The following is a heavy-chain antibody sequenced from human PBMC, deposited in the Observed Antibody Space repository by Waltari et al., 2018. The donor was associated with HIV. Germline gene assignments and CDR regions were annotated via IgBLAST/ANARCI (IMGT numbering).Heavy chain of an antibody. Sequence: VQLLESGGGLVQPGGSMRLSCAAYGFTFSSSAMRWVRQAPGKGLEWVSAISGSGGSTYYADSVKGRFTISRDNSKNTLYLQMNSLRAEDTAVYYCAKDPMDIVATINYYGMDVWGQGTTVTVSS. V-gene: IGHV3-23*01. J-gene: IGHJ6*02. CDR2: ISGSGGST. CDR1: GFTFSSSA. D-gene: IGHD5-12*01. CDR3: AKDPMDIVATINYYGMDV.